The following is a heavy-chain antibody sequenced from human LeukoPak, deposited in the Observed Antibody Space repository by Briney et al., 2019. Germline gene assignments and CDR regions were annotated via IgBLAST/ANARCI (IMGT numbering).Heavy chain of an antibody. CDR1: GGSISSYY. V-gene: IGHV4-59*12. D-gene: IGHD6-19*01. CDR3: ARFSSGWTFDY. CDR2: IYYSGST. J-gene: IGHJ4*02. Sequence: SETLSLTCTVSGGSISSYYWSWIRQPPGKGLEWIGYIYYSGSTNYNPSLKSRVTISVDRSKNQFSLKLSSVTAADTAVYYCARFSSGWTFDYWGQGTLVTVSS.